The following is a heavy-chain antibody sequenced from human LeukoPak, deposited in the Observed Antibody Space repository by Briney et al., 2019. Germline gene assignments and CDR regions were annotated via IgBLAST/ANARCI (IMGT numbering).Heavy chain of an antibody. CDR1: GASLSSYY. J-gene: IGHJ4*02. Sequence: PSETLSLTCTVSGASLSSYYWSWIRQPPGKGLEWIGSIYYSGSTYYNPSLKSRVTVSVDTSKNQFSLRLNSVTAADTAVYYCARFLIVVVPAAMGYFDCWGQGTLVTVSS. D-gene: IGHD2-2*01. CDR3: ARFLIVVVPAAMGYFDC. V-gene: IGHV4-59*05. CDR2: IYYSGST.